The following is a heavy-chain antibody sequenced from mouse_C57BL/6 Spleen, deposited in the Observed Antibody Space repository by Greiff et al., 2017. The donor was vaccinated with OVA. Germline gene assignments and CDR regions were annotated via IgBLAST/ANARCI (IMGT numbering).Heavy chain of an antibody. CDR2: IDPSDSYT. V-gene: IGHV1-69*01. Sequence: VQLQQPGAELVMPGASVKLSCKASSYTFTSYWMHWVKQRPGQGLEWIGEIDPSDSYTNYNQKFKGKSTLTVDKSSSTAYMQLSSLTSEDSAVYYCARTGAYYSNYYFDYWGQGTTLTVSS. D-gene: IGHD2-5*01. CDR3: ARTGAYYSNYYFDY. J-gene: IGHJ2*01. CDR1: SYTFTSYW.